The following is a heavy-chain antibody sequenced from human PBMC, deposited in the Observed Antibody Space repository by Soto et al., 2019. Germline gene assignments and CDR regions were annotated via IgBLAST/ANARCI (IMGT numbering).Heavy chain of an antibody. V-gene: IGHV1-18*01. D-gene: IGHD3-9*01. CDR3: ARVIRYFDVLTGRTTYYLDQ. CDR2: ISTYNGHT. J-gene: IGHJ4*02. CDR1: AFSDG. Sequence: QVQLVQSGAEVKKPGASVKVSCKASAFSDGISWVRQAPGQGLEWMGWISTYNGHTNYVRRLQGRVTMTADTSTSTAYMELRSLRSADTAVYYCARVIRYFDVLTGRTTYYLDQWGQGTLVTVSS.